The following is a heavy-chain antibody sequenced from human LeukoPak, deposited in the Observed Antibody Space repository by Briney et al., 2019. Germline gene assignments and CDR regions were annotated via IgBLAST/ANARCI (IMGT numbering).Heavy chain of an antibody. CDR3: ARDRTIAAAGTPADY. Sequence: PGGSLRLSCAASAFTFSSYSMNWVRQAPGKGLEWVSFIRYDGSNKYYPDSVRGRFTISRDNSKNTLYLQMNSLRAEDTAIYYCARDRTIAAAGTPADYWGKGALVTVSS. V-gene: IGHV3-30*02. CDR2: IRYDGSNK. D-gene: IGHD6-13*01. J-gene: IGHJ4*02. CDR1: AFTFSSYS.